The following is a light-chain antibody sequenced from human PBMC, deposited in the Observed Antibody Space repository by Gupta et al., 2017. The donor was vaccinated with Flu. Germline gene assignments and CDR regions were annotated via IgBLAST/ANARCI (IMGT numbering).Light chain of an antibody. Sequence: GQTAKITCAGNSFPRQYADWYQQKPGQAPVLFVYKDTERPSGIPERFSASSSGTTVTLTISGVQAEDEADYYCQSGDNSGTYAVFGGGTKVTVL. J-gene: IGLJ2*01. CDR2: KDT. CDR3: QSGDNSGTYAV. V-gene: IGLV3-25*03. CDR1: SFPRQY.